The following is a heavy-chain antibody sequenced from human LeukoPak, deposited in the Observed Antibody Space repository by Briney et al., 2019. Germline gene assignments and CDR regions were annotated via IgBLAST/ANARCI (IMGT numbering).Heavy chain of an antibody. CDR3: ARGAVATISEMDY. V-gene: IGHV1-69*05. CDR1: GGTFSSYA. D-gene: IGHD5-24*01. CDR2: IIPIFGTA. J-gene: IGHJ4*02. Sequence: SVKVSCKASGGTFSSYAISWVRQAPGQGLEWMGRIIPIFGTAKYAQKFQGRVTITTDESTGTAYMELSSLRSEDTAVCYCARGAVATISEMDYWGQGTLVTVSS.